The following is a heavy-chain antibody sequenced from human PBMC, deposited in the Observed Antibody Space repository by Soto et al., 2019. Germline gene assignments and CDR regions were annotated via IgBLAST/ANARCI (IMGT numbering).Heavy chain of an antibody. Sequence: GASVKVSCKASGYTFTSYDINWVRQAIGQGLEWMGWMNPNSGNTGYAQKFQGWVTMTRDTSISTVYMELSSLKSDDMAVYYCAREGAATANYGMDVWGQGTTVTVSS. J-gene: IGHJ6*02. CDR2: MNPNSGNT. V-gene: IGHV1-8*01. CDR3: AREGAATANYGMDV. D-gene: IGHD2-15*01. CDR1: GYTFTSYD.